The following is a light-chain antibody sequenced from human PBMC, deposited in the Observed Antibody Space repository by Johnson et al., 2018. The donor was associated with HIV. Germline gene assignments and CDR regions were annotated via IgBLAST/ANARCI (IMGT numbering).Light chain of an antibody. CDR3: GTWDSSLSAGGV. J-gene: IGLJ1*01. V-gene: IGLV1-51*02. CDR2: ENN. Sequence: QSVLTQPPSVSAAPGQKVTISCSGSSSNIGNNYVSWYQQLPIGAPKLLIYENNKRPSGIPDRFSGSKSGTSATLDITGLQSGDEADYYCGTWDSSLSAGGVFGTGTKVTVL. CDR1: SSNIGNNY.